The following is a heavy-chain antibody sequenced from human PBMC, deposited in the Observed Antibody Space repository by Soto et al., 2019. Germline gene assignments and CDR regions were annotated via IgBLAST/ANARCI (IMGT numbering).Heavy chain of an antibody. D-gene: IGHD1-1*01. Sequence: VGSLGLSCADSGFVFKDYAISWVRQAPGKGLEWVSGISASGGRTYYADSVKGRLSVSRDNSNDTVFLQINRLRDEDTAIYYCARGSSTTSTSHGYLAYWGQGTLVTVSS. CDR2: ISASGGRT. CDR3: ARGSSTTSTSHGYLAY. J-gene: IGHJ4*02. CDR1: GFVFKDYA. V-gene: IGHV3-23*01.